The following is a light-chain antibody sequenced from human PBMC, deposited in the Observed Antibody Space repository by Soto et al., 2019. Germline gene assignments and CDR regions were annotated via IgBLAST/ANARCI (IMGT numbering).Light chain of an antibody. CDR1: QSVSSN. J-gene: IGKJ1*01. Sequence: EIVMTQSPATLSVSPGERATFSCRASQSVSSNLAWYQQRPGQPPRLLIYRASSRATGIPARFSGSGSGTEFTLTINSLQSEDFAVYYCQQYQNLWTFGQGTKVDIK. CDR2: RAS. CDR3: QQYQNLWT. V-gene: IGKV3-15*01.